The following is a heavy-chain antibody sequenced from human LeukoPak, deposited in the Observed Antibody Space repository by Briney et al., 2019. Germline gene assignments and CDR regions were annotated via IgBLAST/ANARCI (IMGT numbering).Heavy chain of an antibody. V-gene: IGHV4-4*07. CDR3: ARDHTSIAAAGKGYYYGMDV. CDR2: IYTSGST. D-gene: IGHD6-13*01. CDR1: GGSISSYY. J-gene: IGHJ6*02. Sequence: SETLSLTCTVSGGSISSYYWSWIRQPAGKGLEWIGRIYTSGSTNYNPSLKSRVTISVDTSKNQFSLKLSSVTAADTAVYYCARDHTSIAAAGKGYYYGMDVWGQGTTVTVSS.